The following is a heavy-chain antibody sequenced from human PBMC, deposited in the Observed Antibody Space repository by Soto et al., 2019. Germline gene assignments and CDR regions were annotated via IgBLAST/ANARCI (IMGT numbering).Heavy chain of an antibody. J-gene: IGHJ3*02. D-gene: IGHD3-22*01. CDR3: AAVYYCDSSGYYYGAPGGFDI. Sequence: PAESLRLSCAASGFTLSSYSICWVRQAPAKGLGWVSYISICGGHIYYSDSVMGRFTISRDNTQNQLYLHMNTLVADDPAVCCFAAVYYCDSSGYYYGAPGGFDIWGQGTMVTVSS. CDR1: GFTLSSYS. V-gene: IGHV3-21*05. CDR2: ISICGGHI.